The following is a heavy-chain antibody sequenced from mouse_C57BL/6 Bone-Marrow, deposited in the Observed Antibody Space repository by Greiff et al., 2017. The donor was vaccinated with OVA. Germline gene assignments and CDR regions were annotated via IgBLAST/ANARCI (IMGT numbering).Heavy chain of an antibody. V-gene: IGHV1-64*01. CDR3: ARDSYRGDWFAY. CDR2: IHPNSGST. D-gene: IGHD1-1*01. J-gene: IGHJ3*01. Sequence: VKLQQSGAELVKPGASVKLSCKASGYTFTSYWMHWVKQRPGQGLEWLGMIHPNSGSTNYNEKFKSKATLTVDKASSTAYMQLSSLTSEDSAVYYCARDSYRGDWFAYWGQGTLVTVSA. CDR1: GYTFTSYW.